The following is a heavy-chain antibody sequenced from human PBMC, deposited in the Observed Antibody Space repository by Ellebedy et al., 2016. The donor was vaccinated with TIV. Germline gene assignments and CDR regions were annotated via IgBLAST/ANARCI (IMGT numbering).Heavy chain of an antibody. CDR1: GFSVSSNY. V-gene: IGHV3-53*01. Sequence: GESLKISCAASGFSVSSNYMSWVRQAPGKGLEWFSVIYSGDSTYYAYSVKGRFTISRDNSKNTLYLQMDSLRVEDTAMYYCAKDTNWPMVWGQGTMVTVSS. J-gene: IGHJ3*01. D-gene: IGHD1-1*01. CDR3: AKDTNWPMV. CDR2: IYSGDST.